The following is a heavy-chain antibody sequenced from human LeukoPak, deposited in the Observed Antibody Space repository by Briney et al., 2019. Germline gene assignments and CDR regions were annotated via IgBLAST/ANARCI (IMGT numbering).Heavy chain of an antibody. CDR2: ISGSGGST. J-gene: IGHJ3*02. Sequence: PGGSLRLSCAASGFTFSSYAMSWVRQAPGKGLKWVSAISGSGGSTYYADSVKGRFTISRDNSKNTLYLQMNSLRAEDTAVYYCAKDGLSFNDAFDIWGQGTMVTVSS. CDR3: AKDGLSFNDAFDI. CDR1: GFTFSSYA. V-gene: IGHV3-23*01.